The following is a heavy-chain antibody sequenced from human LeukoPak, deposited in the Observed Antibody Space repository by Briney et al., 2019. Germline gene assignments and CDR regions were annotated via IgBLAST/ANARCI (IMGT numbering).Heavy chain of an antibody. CDR3: ARDGTAAGLYFDL. CDR2: IRQDGSEK. V-gene: IGHV3-7*01. J-gene: IGHJ4*01. Sequence: GGSLRLSCAVSGFTFTDYWMNWVRQAPGKGLEWVASIRQDGSEKTYVDSVKGRFTISRVITKNSLSLQVNSLRAEDTAVYYCARDGTAAGLYFDLWGQGTLVTVSS. D-gene: IGHD6-13*01. CDR1: GFTFTDYW.